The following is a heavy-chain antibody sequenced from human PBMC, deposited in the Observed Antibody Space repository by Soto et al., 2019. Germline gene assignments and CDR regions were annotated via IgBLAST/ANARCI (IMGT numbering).Heavy chain of an antibody. J-gene: IGHJ4*03. CDR1: GDSISSGSY. CDR2: IYHGGTT. D-gene: IGHD6-19*01. Sequence: SETLSLTCTVSGDSISSGSYWGWIRQPPGEGPEWIASIYHGGTTFYNPSLKSRVSISVDTSKNQFSLSLTSVTAADTATYYCARVHFMVVAGSTFDYWGPGTLVTVSS. V-gene: IGHV4-38-2*02. CDR3: ARVHFMVVAGSTFDY.